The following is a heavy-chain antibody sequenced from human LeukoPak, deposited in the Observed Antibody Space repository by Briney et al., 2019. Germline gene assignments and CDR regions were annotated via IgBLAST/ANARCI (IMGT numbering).Heavy chain of an antibody. Sequence: SETLSLTCTVSGGSISSYYWSWIRQPPGKGLEWIGYIYYSGSTNYNPSLKSRVTISVDTSKNQFSLKLSSVTAADTAVYYCARHVRLDNKKNWFDPWGQGTLVTASS. CDR2: IYYSGST. V-gene: IGHV4-59*08. CDR1: GGSISSYY. CDR3: ARHVRLDNKKNWFDP. J-gene: IGHJ5*02. D-gene: IGHD1-1*01.